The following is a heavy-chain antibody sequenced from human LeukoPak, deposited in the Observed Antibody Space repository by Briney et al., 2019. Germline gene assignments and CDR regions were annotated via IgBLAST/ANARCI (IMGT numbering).Heavy chain of an antibody. CDR2: INYSGST. CDR1: GGSISSYY. CDR3: ARREVDILTGYFGGWDY. Sequence: SETLCLTCIVSGGSISSYYWSWIRQPPGKGLEWIGYINYSGSTKYNASLKSRVTISVDTSKNQFSLKLSSVTAADTAVYYCARREVDILTGYFGGWDYWGQGTLVTVSS. J-gene: IGHJ4*02. V-gene: IGHV4-59*08. D-gene: IGHD3-9*01.